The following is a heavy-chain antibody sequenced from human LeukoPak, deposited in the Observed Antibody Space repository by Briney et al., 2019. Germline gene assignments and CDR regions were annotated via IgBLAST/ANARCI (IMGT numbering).Heavy chain of an antibody. CDR2: ISGSGGST. V-gene: IGHV3-23*01. D-gene: IGHD1-26*01. CDR3: AKGGRHSGSYPDRFLAFDI. Sequence: GGSLRLSCAASGSTFSSYAMSWVRQAPGKGLEWVSAISGSGGSTYYADSVKGRFTISRDNSKNTLYLQMNSLRAEDTAVYYCAKGGRHSGSYPDRFLAFDIWGQGTMVTVSS. CDR1: GSTFSSYA. J-gene: IGHJ3*02.